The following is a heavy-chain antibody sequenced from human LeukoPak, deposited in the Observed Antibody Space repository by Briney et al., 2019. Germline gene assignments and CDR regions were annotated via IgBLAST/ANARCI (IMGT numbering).Heavy chain of an antibody. J-gene: IGHJ4*02. D-gene: IGHD3-22*01. CDR3: ARGNSYYDSSGAFDY. CDR2: IYYSGNT. V-gene: IGHV4-39*01. Sequence: KPSETLSLTCTVSGASISISSYYWGWIRQTPGKGLEWIGTIYYSGNTYYNPSLNSRVSMSVDTSKNQFSLQLNSVTAADTAMYYCARGNSYYDSSGAFDYWGQGTLVTVSS. CDR1: GASISISSYY.